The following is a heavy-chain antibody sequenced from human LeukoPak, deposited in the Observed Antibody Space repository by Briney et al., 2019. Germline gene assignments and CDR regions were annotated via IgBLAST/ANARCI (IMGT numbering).Heavy chain of an antibody. Sequence: SQTLSLTCTVSGGSVSSGDYYWTWIRQLPGRGLEWIGYIYHSGSTYYNPSLRSRVTMSLDTSQNQFSLKLTSVTAADAAVYYCARKGGSYYYFHYWGQGTLVTVSS. CDR3: ARKGGSYYYFHY. CDR2: IYHSGST. V-gene: IGHV4-31*03. CDR1: GGSVSSGDYY. D-gene: IGHD1-26*01. J-gene: IGHJ4*02.